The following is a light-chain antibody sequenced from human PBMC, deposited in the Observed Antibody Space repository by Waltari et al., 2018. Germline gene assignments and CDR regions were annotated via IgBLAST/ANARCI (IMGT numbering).Light chain of an antibody. V-gene: IGLV1-47*01. CDR1: NSNVGINY. CDR2: RNN. CDR3: AAWDVSLRGI. Sequence: QSVLPQPPSVSGAPGQRATISCSGSNSNVGINYVSWFQHVPGAAPRLLIYRNNQRPSGVPDRFSGSKSGSSASLAISGLRSEDDADYYCAAWDVSLRGIFGTGTRVTVL. J-gene: IGLJ1*01.